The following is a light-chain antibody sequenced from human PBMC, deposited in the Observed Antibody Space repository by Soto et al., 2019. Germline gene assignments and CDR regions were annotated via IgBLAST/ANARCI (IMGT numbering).Light chain of an antibody. CDR1: NNDVGGYKG. CDR2: EVS. CDR3: FSYTRRDTYV. V-gene: IGLV2-18*02. J-gene: IGLJ1*01. Sequence: QSALTQAPSVAGSPGQSVTISCTGTNNDVGGYKGVSWYQQSPGTAPKLIIYEVSNRPSGVPGRFSGPKSGNTASLTISGLQAEDEADYYCFSYTRRDTYVFGPGTKVTVL.